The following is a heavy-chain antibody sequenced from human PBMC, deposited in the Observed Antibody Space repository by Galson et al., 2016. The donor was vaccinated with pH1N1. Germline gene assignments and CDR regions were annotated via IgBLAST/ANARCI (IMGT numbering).Heavy chain of an antibody. D-gene: IGHD3-9*01. CDR2: IKTSSGET. J-gene: IGHJ6*02. V-gene: IGHV1-2*02. Sequence: SVKVSCKASGYIFTGNYMHWVRQAPGQGLEWIGWIKTSSGETHYAQKFQGRVTMITDTSLSTAYMELSALTSDDTAVYFCARVIFRQFGLDVWGQGTTVTVSS. CDR3: ARVIFRQFGLDV. CDR1: GYIFTGNY.